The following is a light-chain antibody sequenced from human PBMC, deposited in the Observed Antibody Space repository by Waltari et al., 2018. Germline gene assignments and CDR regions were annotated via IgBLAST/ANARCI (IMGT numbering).Light chain of an antibody. V-gene: IGLV6-57*04. CDR2: EDK. CDR3: QSYDTNNRV. J-gene: IGLJ3*02. CDR1: SGSIDSKY. Sequence: NFMLTQPHSVSGSPGETVTISCTRSSGSIDSKYVQWYQQRPGSAPTTVIYEDKQRPFGVPDRFSGSIDSSSNSASLTITGLKTEDEAEYYWQSYDTNNRVFGGGTMLTVL.